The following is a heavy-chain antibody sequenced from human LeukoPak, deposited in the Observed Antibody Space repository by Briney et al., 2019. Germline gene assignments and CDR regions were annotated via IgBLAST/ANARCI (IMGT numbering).Heavy chain of an antibody. CDR1: GFTFNNYG. CDR2: ISSSSNYI. Sequence: GGSLRLSCTASGFTFNNYGMTWVRQAPGKGLEWVSSISSSSNYIYYADSVKGRFTISRDNAKNSLYLQMNSLRAEDTAVYYCASSSGYYGGGSDYWGQGTLVTVSS. J-gene: IGHJ4*02. V-gene: IGHV3-21*01. CDR3: ASSSGYYGGGSDY. D-gene: IGHD3-22*01.